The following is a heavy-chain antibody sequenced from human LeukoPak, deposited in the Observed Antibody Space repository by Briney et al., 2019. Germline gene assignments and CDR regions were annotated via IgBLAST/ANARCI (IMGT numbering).Heavy chain of an antibody. Sequence: GGSLRLSCAASGFTFSSYWMHWVRQAPGKGLVWVSRINSDGSSTSYADSVKGRFTISRDNAKNTLYLQMNSLRAEDTAVYYCASEGSSRYYFDYWGQGTLVTVSS. CDR2: INSDGSST. D-gene: IGHD6-13*01. V-gene: IGHV3-74*01. J-gene: IGHJ4*02. CDR1: GFTFSSYW. CDR3: ASEGSSRYYFDY.